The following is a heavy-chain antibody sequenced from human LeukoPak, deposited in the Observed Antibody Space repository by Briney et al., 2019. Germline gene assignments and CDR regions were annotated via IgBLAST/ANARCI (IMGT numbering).Heavy chain of an antibody. CDR3: AGCPAATNWFDP. Sequence: SETLSLTCTVSGGSISNYYWSWVRQPPGKGLEWIGYIYYSGSTNYNPSLKSRVTISVDTSKNQFSLKLSSVTAADTAVYYCAGCPAATNWFDPSGQGTLVTVSS. CDR2: IYYSGST. V-gene: IGHV4-59*01. D-gene: IGHD2-2*01. CDR1: GGSISNYY. J-gene: IGHJ5*02.